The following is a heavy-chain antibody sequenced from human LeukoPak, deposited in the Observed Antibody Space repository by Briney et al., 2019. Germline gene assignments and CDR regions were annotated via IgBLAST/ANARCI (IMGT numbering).Heavy chain of an antibody. CDR2: IIPIFGTA. CDR1: GGTFSSYA. V-gene: IGHV1-69*05. D-gene: IGHD3-16*01. J-gene: IGHJ4*02. CDR3: ARVGEDYEFDY. Sequence: ASVKVSCKASGGTFSSYAISWVRQAPGQGLEWMGGIIPIFGTANYAQKLQGRVTMTTDTSTSTAYMELRSLRSDDTAVYYCARVGEDYEFDYWGQGTLVTVSS.